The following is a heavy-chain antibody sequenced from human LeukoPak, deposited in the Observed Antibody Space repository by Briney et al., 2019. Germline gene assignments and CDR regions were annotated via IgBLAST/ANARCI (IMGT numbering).Heavy chain of an antibody. V-gene: IGHV4-34*01. CDR1: GGSFSGYY. CDR3: ASGRRAYYFDY. Sequence: SGTLSLTCAVYGGSFSGYYWSWIRQPPGKGLEWIGEINHSGSTNYNPSLKSRVTISVDTSKNQFSLKLSSVTAADTAVYYCASGRRAYYFDYWGQGTLVTVSS. CDR2: INHSGST. J-gene: IGHJ4*02.